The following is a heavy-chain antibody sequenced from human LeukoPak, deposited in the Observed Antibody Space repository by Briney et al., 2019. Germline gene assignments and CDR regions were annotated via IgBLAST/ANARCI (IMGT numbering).Heavy chain of an antibody. Sequence: QPGGSLRLSCAASGFTFSSYVMSWVRQAPGKGLEWVSAISGSGGNTYYADSVKGRFTISRDNSKNTLYLQMNGLRADDTAVYYCAKGCGGNCYYFDYWGQGTLVTVSS. V-gene: IGHV3-23*01. CDR1: GFTFSSYV. J-gene: IGHJ4*02. D-gene: IGHD2-21*02. CDR3: AKGCGGNCYYFDY. CDR2: ISGSGGNT.